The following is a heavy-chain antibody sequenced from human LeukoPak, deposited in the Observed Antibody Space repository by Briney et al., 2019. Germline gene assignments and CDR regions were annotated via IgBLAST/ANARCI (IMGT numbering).Heavy chain of an antibody. V-gene: IGHV3-48*02. CDR2: IRSTGGTI. D-gene: IGHD2-15*01. CDR1: GLRFSAYG. Sequence: GGSLRLSCAASGLRFSAYGLNWVRQAPGKGLEWLSYIRSTGGTIYYADSVRGRFTISRDNAQNSVYLQMNSLRDEDTAVYYCATGGYTEPFDFWGQGTLVTVSS. CDR3: ATGGYTEPFDF. J-gene: IGHJ4*02.